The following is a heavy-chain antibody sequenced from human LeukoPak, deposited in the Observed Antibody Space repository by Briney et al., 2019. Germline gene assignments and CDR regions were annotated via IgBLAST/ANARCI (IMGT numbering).Heavy chain of an antibody. CDR3: ARTTVTTAFHI. CDR1: GFSLSTSGVG. V-gene: IGHV2-5*02. J-gene: IGHJ3*02. Sequence: SGPTLVKPTQTLTLTCTFSGFSLSTSGVGVGWIRQPPGKALEWLALIYWDDDKRYSPSLKSRLTITKDTSKNQVVLTMTNMGPVDTATYYCARTTVTTAFHIWGQGTMVTVSS. D-gene: IGHD4-17*01. CDR2: IYWDDDK.